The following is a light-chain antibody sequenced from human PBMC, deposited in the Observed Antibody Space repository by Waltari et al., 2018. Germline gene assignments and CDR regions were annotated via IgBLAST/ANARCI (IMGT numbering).Light chain of an antibody. J-gene: IGKJ2*01. CDR3: QQYHSFPYT. V-gene: IGKV4-1*01. Sequence: DIVMTQSPDSLAVSLGERATLHCQSGQSVLYSSNNKDYLAWYQQKPGQPPKLLFYWASTRESGVPDRFSGSGSGTDFTLTISSLQAEDVAVYYCQQYHSFPYTFGQGTKLEIK. CDR1: QSVLYSSNNKDY. CDR2: WAS.